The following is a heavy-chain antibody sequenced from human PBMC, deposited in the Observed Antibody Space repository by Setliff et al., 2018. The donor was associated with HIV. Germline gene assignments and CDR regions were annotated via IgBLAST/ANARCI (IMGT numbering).Heavy chain of an antibody. CDR1: GGSFSNYY. V-gene: IGHV4-34*01. Sequence: PSETLSLTCAVYGGSFSNYYWTWIRQPPGKGLEWLGEINHSGSTNYNPSLKSRVTISVDTSKNHFSLKLSSVTAADTAVYYCARAINKSFDIWGQGTMVTVSS. CDR3: ARAINKSFDI. J-gene: IGHJ3*02. CDR2: INHSGST.